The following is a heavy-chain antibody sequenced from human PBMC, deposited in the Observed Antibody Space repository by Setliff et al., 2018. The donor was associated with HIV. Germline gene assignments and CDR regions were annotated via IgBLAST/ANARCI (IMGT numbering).Heavy chain of an antibody. CDR2: IDSSASTI. CDR3: ARVRPLGYCSTGACPPDY. Sequence: GGSLRLSCAASGFTFSSYEMNWVRQAPGKGLEWVSYIDSSASTIKYADSVKGRFTISRDNAKNALFLQTNSLRAGDTAVYYCARVRPLGYCSTGACPPDYWGQGTLVTGLL. V-gene: IGHV3-48*03. CDR1: GFTFSSYE. D-gene: IGHD2-8*01. J-gene: IGHJ4*02.